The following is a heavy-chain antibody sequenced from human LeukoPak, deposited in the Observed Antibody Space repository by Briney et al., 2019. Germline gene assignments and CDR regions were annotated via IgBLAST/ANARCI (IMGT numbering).Heavy chain of an antibody. CDR2: IYPGDSDT. CDR3: ARSSDYVFDS. Sequence: GESLKISCRTSGYNFNAYWICWVRQKPGKGLEWMGVIYPGDSDTKYSPSFQGQVTISADWSISTAYLQWSSLKASYTAMYYCARSSDYVFDSWGQGTLVTVSS. CDR1: GYNFNAYW. D-gene: IGHD4-17*01. J-gene: IGHJ4*02. V-gene: IGHV5-51*01.